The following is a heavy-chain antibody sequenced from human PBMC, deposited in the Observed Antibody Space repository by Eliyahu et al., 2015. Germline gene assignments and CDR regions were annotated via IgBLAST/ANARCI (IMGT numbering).Heavy chain of an antibody. CDR2: IGSRSTYI. J-gene: IGHJ6*02. CDR3: ARVGYDFWSSDDVSSYSHYGMDV. V-gene: IGHV3-21*02. CDR1: AFXLTXYS. Sequence: EVQLVQSGGGLVKPGGSLRLSCSAXAFXLTXYSXXWXRQAPGKGLXWVASIGSRSTYISYADSVKGRFTVSRDNAKSTLSLQMKSLRADDTAVYFCARVGYDFWSSDDVSSYSHYGMDVWGQGTTVTVSS. D-gene: IGHD3-3*01.